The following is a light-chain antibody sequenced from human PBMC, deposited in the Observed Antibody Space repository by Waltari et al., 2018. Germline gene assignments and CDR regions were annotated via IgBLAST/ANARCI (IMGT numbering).Light chain of an antibody. CDR1: QTLTTNL. J-gene: IGKJ4*01. V-gene: IGKV3-20*01. CDR3: HQYGTSPLT. Sequence: EIVLTQSPGTVSLSPGDRVTLSCRASQTLTTNLLAWYQQKSGQSPRLLSYAASNRATGIPDRFSGSGSGTDFTLTINRLEPEDVAVYFCHQYGTSPLTFGGGTKVEIK. CDR2: AAS.